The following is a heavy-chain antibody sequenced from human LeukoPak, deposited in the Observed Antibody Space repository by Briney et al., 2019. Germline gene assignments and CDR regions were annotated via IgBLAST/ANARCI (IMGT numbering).Heavy chain of an antibody. CDR3: ASPQQNNWFDS. CDR2: MNPKRGGT. D-gene: IGHD6-13*01. Sequence: GASVKVSCKASGYTFSEHYIHWVRQAPGQGLEWMGWMNPKRGGTVYAQKFQGRVTMTRDTSISTAYLELSSLQFDDTAVYFCASPQQNNWFDSWGQGTLVTVSS. V-gene: IGHV1-2*02. CDR1: GYTFSEHY. J-gene: IGHJ5*01.